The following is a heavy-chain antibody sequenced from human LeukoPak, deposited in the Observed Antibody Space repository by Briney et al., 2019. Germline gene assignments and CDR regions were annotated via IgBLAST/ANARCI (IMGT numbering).Heavy chain of an antibody. J-gene: IGHJ5*02. CDR1: GYTFSSYG. CDR2: IGAYNGNT. D-gene: IGHD6-19*01. Sequence: GASVKVSCKASGYTFSSYGISWVRQAPGQGLEWMGWIGAYNGNTNYVQKRQGRVTMTTDTSTSTAYMELRSLTSDDTAVYYCAREDRSGWYWLDPWGQGTLVTVSS. CDR3: AREDRSGWYWLDP. V-gene: IGHV1-18*01.